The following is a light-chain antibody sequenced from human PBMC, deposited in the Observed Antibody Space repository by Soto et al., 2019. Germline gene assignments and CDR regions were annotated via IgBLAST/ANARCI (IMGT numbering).Light chain of an antibody. Sequence: QSVLTQPPSVSGAPGQRVTISCTGSSSNIGAGYDVHWYQQLPGKAPKLLIYGNDNRPSGVPERFSGSKSGTSASLAIIGLRADDEADYYCQSYGSSPSANFVFGTGTKLTVL. CDR2: GND. V-gene: IGLV1-40*01. CDR1: SSNIGAGYD. CDR3: QSYGSSPSANFV. J-gene: IGLJ1*01.